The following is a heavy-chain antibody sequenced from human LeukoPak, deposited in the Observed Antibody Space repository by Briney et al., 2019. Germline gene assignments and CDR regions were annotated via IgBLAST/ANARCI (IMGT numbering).Heavy chain of an antibody. V-gene: IGHV3-21*01. CDR1: GFTFSSYS. J-gene: IGHJ4*02. CDR3: ARGLSGTRFDY. CDR2: ISSSSDYI. D-gene: IGHD1-7*01. Sequence: GGSLRLSCAASGFTFSSYSMNWVRQAPGKGLEWVSFISSSSDYIYYADSVKSRFTISRDNAKNSLYLQMNSLRAEDTAVYYCARGLSGTRFDYWGQGTLVTVSS.